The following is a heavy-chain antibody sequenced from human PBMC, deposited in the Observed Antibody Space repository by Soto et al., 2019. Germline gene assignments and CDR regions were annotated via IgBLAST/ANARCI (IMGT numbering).Heavy chain of an antibody. CDR3: ARDLGYGLFDY. V-gene: IGHV3-48*02. CDR2: ISSSSTI. D-gene: IGHD5-18*01. Sequence: GGSLRLSCAASGFTFSSYIMNWVRQAPGKGLEWVSYISSSSTIYYADSVKGRFTISRDNAKNSLYLQMNSLRDEDTAVYYCARDLGYGLFDYWGQGTRVTVSS. CDR1: GFTFSSYI. J-gene: IGHJ4*02.